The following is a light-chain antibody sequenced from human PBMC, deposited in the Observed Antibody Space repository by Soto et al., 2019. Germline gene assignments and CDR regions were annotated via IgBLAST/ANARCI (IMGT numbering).Light chain of an antibody. Sequence: EIVLTQSPGTLSLSPGERATLSCRVSQSISSSYLSWYQQIPGQAPRLLIYGASTRATGIPARFSGSGRGSGTDFTLTISSLQPEDFAVYYCQQDYNLPITFGQGTRLEIK. CDR2: GAS. J-gene: IGKJ5*01. CDR1: QSISSSY. CDR3: QQDYNLPIT. V-gene: IGKV3D-7*01.